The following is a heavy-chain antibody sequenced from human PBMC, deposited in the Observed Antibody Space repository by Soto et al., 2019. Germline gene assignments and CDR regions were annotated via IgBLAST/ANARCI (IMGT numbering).Heavy chain of an antibody. CDR2: IIPILGIA. J-gene: IGHJ4*02. D-gene: IGHD2-2*01. Sequence: VQLVQSGAEVKKPGSSVKVSCKASGGTFSSYTISWVRQAPGQGLEWMGRIIPILGIANYAQKFQGRVTITADKSTSTAYMELSSLRSEDTAVYYCASQYCSSTSCYDYWGQGTLVTVSS. CDR1: GGTFSSYT. CDR3: ASQYCSSTSCYDY. V-gene: IGHV1-69*02.